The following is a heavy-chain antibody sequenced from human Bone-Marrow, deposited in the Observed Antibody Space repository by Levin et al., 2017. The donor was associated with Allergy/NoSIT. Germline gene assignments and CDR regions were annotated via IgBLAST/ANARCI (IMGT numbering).Heavy chain of an antibody. D-gene: IGHD2-2*01. CDR3: AKDGREYCSSTSCYARGAFDI. J-gene: IGHJ3*02. V-gene: IGHV3-30*18. CDR1: GFTFSSYG. CDR2: ISYDGSNK. Sequence: PGESLKISCAASGFTFSSYGMHWVRQAPGKGLEWVAVISYDGSNKYYADSVKGRFTISRDNSKNTLYLQMNSLRAEDTAVYYCAKDGREYCSSTSCYARGAFDIWGQGTMVTVSS.